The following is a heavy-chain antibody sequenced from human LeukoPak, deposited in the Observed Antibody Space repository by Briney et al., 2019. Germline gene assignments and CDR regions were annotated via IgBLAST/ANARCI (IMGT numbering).Heavy chain of an antibody. Sequence: GGSLRLSCAASGFTFSSYAMSGVRQAPGKGLEGVSAIRGSGGSTYYADSVKGRFTISRDNSKNTLYLQMNSLRAEDTAVYYCAKGSSSFVTGTTGFDYWGQGTLVTVSS. CDR3: AKGSSSFVTGTTGFDY. CDR2: IRGSGGST. D-gene: IGHD1-1*01. J-gene: IGHJ4*02. CDR1: GFTFSSYA. V-gene: IGHV3-23*01.